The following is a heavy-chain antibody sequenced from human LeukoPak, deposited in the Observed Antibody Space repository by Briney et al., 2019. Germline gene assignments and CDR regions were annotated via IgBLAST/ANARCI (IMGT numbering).Heavy chain of an antibody. Sequence: SETLSLTCTVSGGSISSYYWSWLRQPPGKGLEWIGYIYYSGSTNYNPSLKSRVTISVDTSKNQFSLKLSSVTAAGTAVYYCARRAGSIVGARGGGIDYWGQGTLVTVSS. D-gene: IGHD1-26*01. CDR2: IYYSGST. V-gene: IGHV4-59*08. CDR1: GGSISSYY. J-gene: IGHJ4*02. CDR3: ARRAGSIVGARGGGIDY.